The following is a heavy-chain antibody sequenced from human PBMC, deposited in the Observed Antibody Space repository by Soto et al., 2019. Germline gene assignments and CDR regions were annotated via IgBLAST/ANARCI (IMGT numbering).Heavy chain of an antibody. V-gene: IGHV5-10-1*01. CDR2: IDPSDSYT. Sequence: GESLKISCKGSGYSFTIYWISWVRQMPGKGLEWMGRIDPSDSYTNYSPSFQGHVTISADKSISTAYLQWSSLKASDTAMYYCARQDAPCSGGSCYDFDYWGQGTLVTVSS. CDR1: GYSFTIYW. J-gene: IGHJ4*02. D-gene: IGHD2-15*01. CDR3: ARQDAPCSGGSCYDFDY.